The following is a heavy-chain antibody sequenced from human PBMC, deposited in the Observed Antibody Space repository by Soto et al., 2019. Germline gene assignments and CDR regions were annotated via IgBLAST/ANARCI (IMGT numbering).Heavy chain of an antibody. J-gene: IGHJ6*03. CDR2: ITGSGGST. Sequence: EVQLLESGGGLVQPGGSLRLSCAASGFTFSNYAMSWVRQAPGKGLEWVSAITGSGGSTYYAGSVKGRFTVSRDNSKNTLYLQMNSLRADDTAVYYCAKARASDYYYYMDVWGKGTTVSVSS. CDR3: AKARASDYYYYMDV. V-gene: IGHV3-23*01. D-gene: IGHD1-26*01. CDR1: GFTFSNYA.